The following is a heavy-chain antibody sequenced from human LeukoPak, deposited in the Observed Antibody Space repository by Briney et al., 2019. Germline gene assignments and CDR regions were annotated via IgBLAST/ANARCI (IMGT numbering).Heavy chain of an antibody. V-gene: IGHV3-9*01. CDR3: AKDIKPGIAVAGTGFVY. D-gene: IGHD6-19*01. CDR2: ISWNSGSI. Sequence: GGSLRLSCAASGFTFDDYAMHWVRQAPGKGLEWVSGISWNSGSIGYADSVKGRFTISRDNAKNSLYLQMNSLRAEDTALYYCAKDIKPGIAVAGTGFVYWGQGTLVTVSS. CDR1: GFTFDDYA. J-gene: IGHJ4*02.